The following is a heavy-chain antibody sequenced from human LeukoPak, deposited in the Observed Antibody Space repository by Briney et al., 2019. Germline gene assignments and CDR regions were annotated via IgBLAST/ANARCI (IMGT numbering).Heavy chain of an antibody. V-gene: IGHV7-4-1*02. Sequence: GASVKVSCKASGYTFTSYAMNWVRQAPGQGLEWMGWINTNTGNPTYAQGFTGRFVFSLDTSVSTAYLQISSLKAEDTAVYYCARGGYCSSTSCYSDYYYMDVWGKGTTVTVSS. J-gene: IGHJ6*03. CDR2: INTNTGNP. CDR3: ARGGYCSSTSCYSDYYYMDV. CDR1: GYTFTSYA. D-gene: IGHD2-2*01.